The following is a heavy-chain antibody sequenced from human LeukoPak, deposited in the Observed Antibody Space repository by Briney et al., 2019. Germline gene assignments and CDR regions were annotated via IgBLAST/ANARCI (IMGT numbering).Heavy chain of an antibody. CDR3: ARRGYFDY. CDR1: GASISSYY. V-gene: IGHV4-59*08. CDR2: IHYSGST. Sequence: PSETLSLTCTVSGASISSYYWSWIRQPPGKGLEWIGNIHYSGSTKYSSSLKSRVTISVDTSENQFSLRLISVTAADTAVYYCARRGYFDYWGQGTLVTVSS. J-gene: IGHJ4*02.